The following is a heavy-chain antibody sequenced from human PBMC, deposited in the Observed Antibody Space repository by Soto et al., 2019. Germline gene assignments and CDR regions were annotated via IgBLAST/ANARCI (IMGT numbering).Heavy chain of an antibody. Sequence: KASETLSLTCTVSGGSISTGGYYWSWIRQYPGKGLEWLGYIDDSGYTFYNPSLQSRLTLSMDTSKNQFSLKLSSATAADTAVYFCARKQAGSFYGIDYWGQGTLVTVSS. CDR2: IDDSGYT. D-gene: IGHD3-10*01. CDR3: ARKQAGSFYGIDY. V-gene: IGHV4-31*03. CDR1: GGSISTGGYY. J-gene: IGHJ4*02.